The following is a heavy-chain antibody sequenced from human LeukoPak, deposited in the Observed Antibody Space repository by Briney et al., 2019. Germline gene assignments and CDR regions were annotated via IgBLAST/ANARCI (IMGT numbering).Heavy chain of an antibody. Sequence: GGSLRLSCAASGFTLSSYAMSWVRQAPGKGLEWVSAISGSGGSTYYADSVKGRFTISRDNSKNTLYLQMNSLRAEDTAVYYCAKDRLERYSSGWGDYWGQGTLVTVSS. CDR1: GFTLSSYA. J-gene: IGHJ4*02. CDR2: ISGSGGST. V-gene: IGHV3-23*01. D-gene: IGHD6-19*01. CDR3: AKDRLERYSSGWGDY.